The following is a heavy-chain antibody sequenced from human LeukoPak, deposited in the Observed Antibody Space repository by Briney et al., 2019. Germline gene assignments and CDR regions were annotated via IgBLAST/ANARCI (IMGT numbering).Heavy chain of an antibody. CDR2: VFDSGRT. D-gene: IGHD5-18*01. CDR1: GGSITTHH. V-gene: IGHV4-59*11. CDR3: TTIKRGNIFGYFDF. Sequence: PSETLSLTCTVSGGSITTHHWNWIRQTPGKGLEWSGYVFDSGRTKENPSLKSRVTLSADTSKNQLSLRLSSVTAADTAVYYCTTIKRGNIFGYFDFWGQGILVTVSS. J-gene: IGHJ4*02.